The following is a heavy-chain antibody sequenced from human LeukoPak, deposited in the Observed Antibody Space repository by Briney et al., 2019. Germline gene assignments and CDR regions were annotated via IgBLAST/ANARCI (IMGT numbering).Heavy chain of an antibody. CDR1: GDSIRGFY. CDR2: FDNSGGS. CDR3: ARWNYDIWTGHRYFDY. V-gene: IGHV4-59*01. J-gene: IGHJ4*02. D-gene: IGHD3/OR15-3a*01. Sequence: SETLSLTCNVSGDSIRGFYWAWIRQPPGKGLEWIGYFDNSGGSNYNPALESRVIISVDTSKNQFSLKLRSLTAADTAVYYCARWNYDIWTGHRYFDYWGQGTLDIVSS.